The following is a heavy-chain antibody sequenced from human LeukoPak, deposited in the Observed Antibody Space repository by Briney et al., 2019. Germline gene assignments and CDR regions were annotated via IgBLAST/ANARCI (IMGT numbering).Heavy chain of an antibody. V-gene: IGHV3-21*01. CDR3: AELGITMIGGV. Sequence: GGSLRLSCAASGFTFSSYSMNWVRQAPGKGLEWVSSISSSSSFIYYADSVKGRFTISRDNAKNSLYLQMNSLRVEDTAVYYCAELGITMIGGVWGKGTTVTISS. CDR1: GFTFSSYS. D-gene: IGHD3-10*02. J-gene: IGHJ6*04. CDR2: ISSSSSFI.